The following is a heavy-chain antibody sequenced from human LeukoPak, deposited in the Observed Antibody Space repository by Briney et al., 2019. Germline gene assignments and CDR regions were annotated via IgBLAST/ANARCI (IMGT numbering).Heavy chain of an antibody. D-gene: IGHD1-26*01. V-gene: IGHV1-2*02. CDR1: GYTFTGYY. CDR2: INPNSGDT. Sequence: GASVKVSCKASGYTFTGYYMHWVRQAPGQGLEWMGWINPNSGDTNYAQKFQGRVTMTRDTSISTAYMELRRLRSDDTAVYYCARARGSYSFDYWGQGTLVTVSS. CDR3: ARARGSYSFDY. J-gene: IGHJ4*02.